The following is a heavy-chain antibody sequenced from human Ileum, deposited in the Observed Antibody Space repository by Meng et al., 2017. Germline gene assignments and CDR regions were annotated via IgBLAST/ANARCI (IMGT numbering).Heavy chain of an antibody. J-gene: IGHJ3*02. V-gene: IGHV3-30*04. D-gene: IGHD3-22*01. CDR1: GFTFSYFA. CDR3: AELTSSVFDI. Sequence: VEFVESGGGLVQPGGSLRLSCSASGFTFSYFAMHWVRQAPGKGLEWVAVISSDGSKEDHADSVKGRFTISRDNSKNTLYLQMNTLRTEDTAVYFCAELTSSVFDIWGQGTVVTVSS. CDR2: ISSDGSKE.